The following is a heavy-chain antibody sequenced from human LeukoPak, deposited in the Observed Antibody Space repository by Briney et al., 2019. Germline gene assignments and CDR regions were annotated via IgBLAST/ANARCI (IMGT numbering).Heavy chain of an antibody. Sequence: GGSLRLSCAAPGVTFSGYSVNWVRQAPGKGLEWVSAITATSRHIYYADSVKGRFIISRDNAKNSLYLQMNSLRAEDTAVYYCAKTHLYFDYWGQGTLVTVSS. J-gene: IGHJ4*02. CDR1: GVTFSGYS. V-gene: IGHV3-21*04. CDR3: AKTHLYFDY. CDR2: ITATSRHI.